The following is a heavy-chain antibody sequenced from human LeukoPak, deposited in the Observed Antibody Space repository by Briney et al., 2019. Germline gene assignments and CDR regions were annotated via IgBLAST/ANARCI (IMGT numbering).Heavy chain of an antibody. CDR1: GFTFSSYA. CDR2: ISYDGSNK. Sequence: GGSLRLSCAASGFTFSSYAMHWVRQAPGKGLEWVAVISYDGSNKYYADSVKGRFTISRDNSKNTLYLQMNSLRAEDTAVYYCARDTPVAGALDYWGQGTLVTVSS. V-gene: IGHV3-30*04. J-gene: IGHJ4*02. D-gene: IGHD6-19*01. CDR3: ARDTPVAGALDY.